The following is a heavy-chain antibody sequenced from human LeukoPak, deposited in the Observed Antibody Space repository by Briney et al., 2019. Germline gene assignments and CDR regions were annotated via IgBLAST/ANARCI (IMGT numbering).Heavy chain of an antibody. V-gene: IGHV3-23*01. CDR1: GFTFSSYA. CDR3: AKNKGSESYSDFDY. Sequence: GGSLRLSCEASGFTFSSYAMTWVRQAPGKGLEWVSGIRAGAYRAYYADSVRGRFTITRDNSRNTMYLQMGSLTDEDTAVYYCAKNKGSESYSDFDYWGQGTLVTVSS. CDR2: IRAGAYRA. D-gene: IGHD3-10*01. J-gene: IGHJ4*02.